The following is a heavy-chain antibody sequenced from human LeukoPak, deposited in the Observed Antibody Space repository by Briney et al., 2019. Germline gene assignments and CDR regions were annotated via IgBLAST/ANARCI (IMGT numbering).Heavy chain of an antibody. J-gene: IGHJ3*02. CDR1: GFTFSSYG. V-gene: IGHV3-23*01. D-gene: IGHD3-22*01. Sequence: PGGSLRLSCAASGFTFSSYGMSWVRQAPGKGLEWVSAISGSGGSTYYADSVKGRFTISRDNSKNTLYLQMNSLRAEDTAVYYCARLDSSGYLGAFDIWGQGTMVTVSS. CDR2: ISGSGGST. CDR3: ARLDSSGYLGAFDI.